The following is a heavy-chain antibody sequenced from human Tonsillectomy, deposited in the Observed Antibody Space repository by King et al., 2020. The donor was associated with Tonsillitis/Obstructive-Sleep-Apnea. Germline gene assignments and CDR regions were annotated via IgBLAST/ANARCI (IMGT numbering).Heavy chain of an antibody. CDR1: GFTFSSYA. D-gene: IGHD6-6*01. CDR3: ARSSGGWISARLFFDY. V-gene: IGHV3-30*04. CDR2: ISYDGSNK. Sequence: VQLVESGGGVVQPGRSLRLSCAASGFTFSSYAMHWVRQAPGKGLEWVALISYDGSNKYYADSVKGRFTISRDNSKSTLYLQMNSLRPEDTAVNYCARSSGGWISARLFFDYWGQGTLVTVSS. J-gene: IGHJ4*02.